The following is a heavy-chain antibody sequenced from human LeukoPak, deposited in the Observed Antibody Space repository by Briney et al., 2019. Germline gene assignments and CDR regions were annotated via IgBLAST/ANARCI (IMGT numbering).Heavy chain of an antibody. J-gene: IGHJ4*02. CDR1: GFTFSSYW. Sequence: GGSLRLSCAASGFTFSSYWMHWVRQAPGKGLVWVSRINSDGSSTSYADSVKGRFAISRDNAKSTLYLQMNSLRAEDTAVYYCARPPNYYDSSLLDYWGQGTLVTVSS. V-gene: IGHV3-74*01. CDR3: ARPPNYYDSSLLDY. CDR2: INSDGSST. D-gene: IGHD3-22*01.